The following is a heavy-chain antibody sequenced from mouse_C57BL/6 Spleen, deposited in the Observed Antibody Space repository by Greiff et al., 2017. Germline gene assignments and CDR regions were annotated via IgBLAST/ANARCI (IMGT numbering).Heavy chain of an antibody. CDR3: AKRYYGSSYYAMDY. D-gene: IGHD1-1*01. Sequence: QVQLQQPGAELVKPGASVKVSCKASGYTFTSYWMHWVKQRPGQGLEWIGRIHPSDSDTNYNQKFKGKATLTVDKSSSTAYMQLSSLTSEDSAVYYCAKRYYGSSYYAMDYWGQGTSVTVSS. CDR2: IHPSDSDT. V-gene: IGHV1-74*01. J-gene: IGHJ4*01. CDR1: GYTFTSYW.